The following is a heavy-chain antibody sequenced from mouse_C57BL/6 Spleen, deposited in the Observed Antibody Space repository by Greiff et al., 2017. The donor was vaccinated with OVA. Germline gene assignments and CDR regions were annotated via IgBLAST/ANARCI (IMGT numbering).Heavy chain of an antibody. Sequence: EVKVVESGGGLVQSGRSLRLSCATSGFTFSDFYMEWVRQAPGKGLEWIAASRNKANDYTTEYSASVKGRFIVSRDTSQSILYLQMNALRAEDTAIYYCARDALFTPGDYWGQGTSVTVSS. D-gene: IGHD6-5*01. J-gene: IGHJ4*01. V-gene: IGHV7-1*01. CDR2: SRNKANDYTT. CDR1: GFTFSDFY. CDR3: ARDALFTPGDY.